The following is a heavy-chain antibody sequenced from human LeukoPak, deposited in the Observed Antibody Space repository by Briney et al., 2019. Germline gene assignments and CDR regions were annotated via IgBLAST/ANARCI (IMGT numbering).Heavy chain of an antibody. CDR2: IYTSGST. V-gene: IGHV4-4*07. J-gene: IGHJ4*02. CDR3: ARSREWLRFFDY. D-gene: IGHD5-12*01. CDR1: GGSISSYY. Sequence: SETPSLTCTVSGGSISSYYWSWIRQPAGKGLEWIGRIYTSGSTNYNPSLKSRVTISVDTSKNQFSLKLSSVTAADTAVYYCARSREWLRFFDYWGQGTLVTVSS.